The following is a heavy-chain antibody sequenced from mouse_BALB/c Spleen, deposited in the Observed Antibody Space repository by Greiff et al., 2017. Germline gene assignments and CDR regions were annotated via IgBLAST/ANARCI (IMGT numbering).Heavy chain of an antibody. J-gene: IGHJ4*01. V-gene: IGHV5-6-5*01. CDR1: GFTFSSYA. D-gene: IGHD2-3*01. CDR2: ISSGGST. Sequence: EVKLVESGGGLVKPGGSLKLSCAASGFTFSSYAMSWVRQTPEKRLEWVASISSGGSTYYPDSVKGRFTISRDNARNILYLQMSSLRSEDTAMYYCARVIYDGYYHYAMDYWGQGTSVTVSS. CDR3: ARVIYDGYYHYAMDY.